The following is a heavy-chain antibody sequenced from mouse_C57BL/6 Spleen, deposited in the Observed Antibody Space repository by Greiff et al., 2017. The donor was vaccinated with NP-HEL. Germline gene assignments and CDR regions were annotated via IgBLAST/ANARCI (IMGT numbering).Heavy chain of an antibody. D-gene: IGHD4-1*01. CDR1: GFTFSSYA. CDR2: ISDGGSYT. V-gene: IGHV5-4*01. Sequence: VQLKESGGGLVKPGGSLKLSCAASGFTFSSYAMSWVRQTPEKRLEWVATISDGGSYTYYPDNVKGRYTISRDNAKNNLYLQMSHLKSEDTAMYYCARDRELGRRGYYAMDYWGQGTSVTVSS. CDR3: ARDRELGRRGYYAMDY. J-gene: IGHJ4*01.